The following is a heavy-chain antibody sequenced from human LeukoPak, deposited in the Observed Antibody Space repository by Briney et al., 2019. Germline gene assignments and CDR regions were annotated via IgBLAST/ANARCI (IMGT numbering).Heavy chain of an antibody. CDR3: AKSDCTNGVCYDFDY. V-gene: IGHV3-11*01. CDR2: ISSSGSTI. D-gene: IGHD2-8*01. CDR1: GFTFSDYY. J-gene: IGHJ4*02. Sequence: GGSLRLSCAASGFTFSDYYMSWIRQAPGKGLEWVSYISSSGSTIYYADSVKGRFTISRDNSKNTLYLQMNSLRAEDTAVYYCAKSDCTNGVCYDFDYWGQGTLVTVSS.